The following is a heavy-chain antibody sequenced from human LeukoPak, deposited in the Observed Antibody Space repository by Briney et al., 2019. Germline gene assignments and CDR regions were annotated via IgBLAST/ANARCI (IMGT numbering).Heavy chain of an antibody. V-gene: IGHV3-23*01. D-gene: IGHD1-26*01. CDR2: ISSSGIST. CDR3: AKGGATSASPSDY. J-gene: IGHJ4*02. CDR1: GFTFSSYA. Sequence: GRSLRLSCAASGFTFSSYAMSWVRQAPGKGLEWFSSISSSGISTYYTDSVKGRFTISRDNSKNTLYLQMSSLRAEDTAVYYCAKGGATSASPSDYWGQGTLATVSS.